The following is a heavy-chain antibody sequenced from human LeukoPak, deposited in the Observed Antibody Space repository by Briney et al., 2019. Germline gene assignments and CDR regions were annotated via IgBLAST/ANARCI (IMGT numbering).Heavy chain of an antibody. V-gene: IGHV1-2*02. CDR3: ARSSSYFYMDV. CDR2: INPNSGGT. J-gene: IGHJ6*03. CDR1: GYTFTGYY. Sequence: ASVKVSCKASGYTFTGYYMHWVRQAPGQGLEWMGWINPNSGGTKYAQKFQGRVTMTRDTSISTAYMELSRLRSDDTAVYYCARSSSYFYMDVWGKGTTVTVSS.